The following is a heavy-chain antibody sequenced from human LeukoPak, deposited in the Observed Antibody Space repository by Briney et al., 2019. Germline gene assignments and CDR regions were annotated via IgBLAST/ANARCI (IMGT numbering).Heavy chain of an antibody. D-gene: IGHD1-26*01. CDR1: GGSISSYY. Sequence: SETLSLTCTVSGGSISSYYWSWIRQPPEKGLEWIGYIYTSGSTNYNPSLKSRVTISVDTSKNQFSLKLSSVTAADTAVYYCASERFSGSYFDYWGQGTLVTVSS. CDR3: ASERFSGSYFDY. V-gene: IGHV4-4*09. J-gene: IGHJ4*02. CDR2: IYTSGST.